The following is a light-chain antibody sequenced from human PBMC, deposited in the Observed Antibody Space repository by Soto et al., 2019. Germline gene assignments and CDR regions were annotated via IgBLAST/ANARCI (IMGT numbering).Light chain of an antibody. CDR1: SSDVGGYNY. J-gene: IGLJ2*01. Sequence: QSALTQPASVSGSPGQSITISCTGTSSDVGGYNYVSWYQQHPGTAPKLIIYDVSNRPSGVSNRFSGSKSGNTASLIISGLQAEDEADYYCSSYTSSSTPVVFGGGTKLTVL. CDR3: SSYTSSSTPVV. V-gene: IGLV2-14*01. CDR2: DVS.